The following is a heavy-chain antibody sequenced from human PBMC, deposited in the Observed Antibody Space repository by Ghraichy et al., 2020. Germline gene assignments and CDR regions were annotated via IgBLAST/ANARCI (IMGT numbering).Heavy chain of an antibody. Sequence: SETLSLTCTLSGGPISNGGYSWSWVRQAPVKGLEWLGSTYRSGSTNSNPSLKSRITISVDISKNQFSLRLTSVTAADTAVYYCARGKGFATHYDFWGQGILVTVSS. CDR3: ARGKGFATHYDF. CDR1: GGPISNGGYS. CDR2: TYRSGST. D-gene: IGHD3-3*01. V-gene: IGHV4-30-2*01. J-gene: IGHJ4*02.